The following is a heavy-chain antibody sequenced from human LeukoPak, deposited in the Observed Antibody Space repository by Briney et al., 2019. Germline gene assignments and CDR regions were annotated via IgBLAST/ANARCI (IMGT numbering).Heavy chain of an antibody. D-gene: IGHD1-26*01. CDR2: INPSGGST. Sequence: EASAKVSCKASGYTFTSYYMHWVRQAPGQGLEWMGIINPSGGSTSYAQKFQGRVTMTRDTSTSTVYMELSSLRSEDTAVYYCARDWEEVGAQTPGAFDIWGQGTMVTVSS. V-gene: IGHV1-46*01. CDR3: ARDWEEVGAQTPGAFDI. CDR1: GYTFTSYY. J-gene: IGHJ3*02.